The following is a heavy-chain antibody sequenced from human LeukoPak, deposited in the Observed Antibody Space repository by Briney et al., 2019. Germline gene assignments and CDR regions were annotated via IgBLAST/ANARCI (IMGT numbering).Heavy chain of an antibody. J-gene: IGHJ6*03. CDR1: GYSISSGYY. D-gene: IGHD2-21*01. CDR3: ARIPGPYYYYYYYMDV. CDR2: IYHSGST. Sequence: SETLSLTCTVSGYSISSGYYWGWIRQPPGKGLEWIGSIYHSGSTYYNPSLKSRVTISVDTSKNQFSLKLSSVTAADTAVYYCARIPGPYYYYYYYMDVWGKGTTVTVSS. V-gene: IGHV4-38-2*02.